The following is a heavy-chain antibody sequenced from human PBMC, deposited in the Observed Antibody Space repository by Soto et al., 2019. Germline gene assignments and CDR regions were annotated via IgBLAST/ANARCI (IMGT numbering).Heavy chain of an antibody. J-gene: IGHJ5*02. CDR3: ARGPYFVVRGVMIDWFDP. D-gene: IGHD3-10*01. CDR1: GGSFSGYY. CDR2: INHSGST. Sequence: SETLSLTCAVYGGSFSGYYWSWIRQPPGKGLEWIGEINHSGSTNYNPSLKSRVTISVDTSKNQFSLKLSSVTAADTAVYYCARGPYFVVRGVMIDWFDPWGQGTLVTVSS. V-gene: IGHV4-34*01.